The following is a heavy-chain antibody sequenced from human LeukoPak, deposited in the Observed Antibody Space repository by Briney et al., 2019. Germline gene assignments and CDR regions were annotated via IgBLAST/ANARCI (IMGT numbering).Heavy chain of an antibody. Sequence: PGGSLRLSCAVSGFTFSNAWMSWVRQAPGKGLEWVSAISGSGGSTYYADSVKGRFTISRDNSKNTLYLQMNSLRAEDTAVYYCAKDYSGSYLDAFDIWGQGTMVTVSS. D-gene: IGHD1-26*01. CDR2: ISGSGGST. V-gene: IGHV3-23*01. CDR1: GFTFSNAW. CDR3: AKDYSGSYLDAFDI. J-gene: IGHJ3*02.